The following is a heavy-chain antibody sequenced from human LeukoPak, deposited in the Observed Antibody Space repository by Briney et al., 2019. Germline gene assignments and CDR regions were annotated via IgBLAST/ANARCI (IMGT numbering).Heavy chain of an antibody. CDR2: ISGASGATI. J-gene: IGHJ5*02. V-gene: IGHV3-23*01. D-gene: IGHD3-10*01. CDR1: GFSFKNYA. CDR3: AKDLAVLFASP. Sequence: GGSLRLSCAASGFSFKNYAMSWVRQPPGKGPEWISSISGASGATIHYADSVKGRFTISRDNSQNTLFLQMNNLRAEDTAIYYCAKDLAVLFASPWGKGTLVTVSS.